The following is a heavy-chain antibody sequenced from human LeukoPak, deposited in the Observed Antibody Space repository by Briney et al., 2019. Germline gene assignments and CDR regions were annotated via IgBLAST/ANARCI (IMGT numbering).Heavy chain of an antibody. V-gene: IGHV7-4-1*02. CDR3: ARPSSSGSYYNVPPDAFDI. J-gene: IGHJ3*02. D-gene: IGHD3-10*01. CDR1: GYTFTSYA. Sequence: WASVKVSCKASGYTFTSYAMNWVRQAPGQGLEWMGWINTNTGNPTYAQGFTGRFVFSLDTSVSTAYLQISSLKAEDTAVYYCARPSSSGSYYNVPPDAFDIWGQGTMVTVSS. CDR2: INTNTGNP.